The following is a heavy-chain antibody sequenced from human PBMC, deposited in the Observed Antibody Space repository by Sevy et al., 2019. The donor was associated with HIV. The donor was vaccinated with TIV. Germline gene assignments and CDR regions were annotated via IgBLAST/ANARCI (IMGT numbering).Heavy chain of an antibody. CDR3: ARDRTMVRGVIIEERLYYYYMDV. D-gene: IGHD3-10*01. CDR1: GFTFSSYS. Sequence: GGSLRLSCAASGFTFSSYSMNWVRQAPGKGLERVSYISSSSSTIYYADSVKGRFTISRDNAKNSLYLQMNSLRDEDTAVYYCARDRTMVRGVIIEERLYYYYMDVWGKGTTVTVSS. CDR2: ISSSSSTI. V-gene: IGHV3-48*02. J-gene: IGHJ6*03.